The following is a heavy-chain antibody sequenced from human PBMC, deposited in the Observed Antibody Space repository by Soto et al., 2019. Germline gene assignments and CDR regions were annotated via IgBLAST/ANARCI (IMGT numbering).Heavy chain of an antibody. V-gene: IGHV2-5*02. J-gene: IGHJ4*02. CDR3: TQIYRSGSWGWYFHS. D-gene: IGHD1-26*01. CDR2: VFWDDGE. Sequence: QITLRESGPSLVKPTETLTLTCTFSGFSLTTTGVGVGWIRQPPGKALEWLAVVFWDDGERYSPSLKSRVTIAKDTSKNQVVLTMTNLDPVDTATYYCTQIYRSGSWGWYFHSWGQGTLVTVSS. CDR1: GFSLTTTGVG.